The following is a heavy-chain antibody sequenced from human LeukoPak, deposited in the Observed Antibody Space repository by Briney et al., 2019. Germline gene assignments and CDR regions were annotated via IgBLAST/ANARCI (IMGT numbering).Heavy chain of an antibody. D-gene: IGHD3-10*01. J-gene: IGHJ4*02. V-gene: IGHV3-30*18. CDR1: GFTFSSYG. Sequence: GGSLRLSCAASGFTFSSYGMHWVRQAPGKGLEWVAVISYDGSNKYYADSVKGRFTISRDNSKNTLHLQMNSLRAEDTAVYYCAKVDAPGELLSFYFDYWGQGTLVTVSS. CDR3: AKVDAPGELLSFYFDY. CDR2: ISYDGSNK.